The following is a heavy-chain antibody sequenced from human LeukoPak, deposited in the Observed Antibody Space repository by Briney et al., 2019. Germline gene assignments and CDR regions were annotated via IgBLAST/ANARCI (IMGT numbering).Heavy chain of an antibody. V-gene: IGHV3-66*01. D-gene: IGHD6-13*01. Sequence: GGSLRLSCAASGFTVSNNYMSWVRQAPGKGLEWVSIIYSGGNTYYADSVRGRFTISRDNSQNTVYLQMNSMRAEDTAVYYCASALAAASHTSFDHWGQGTLVTVSS. J-gene: IGHJ4*02. CDR3: ASALAAASHTSFDH. CDR2: IYSGGNT. CDR1: GFTVSNNY.